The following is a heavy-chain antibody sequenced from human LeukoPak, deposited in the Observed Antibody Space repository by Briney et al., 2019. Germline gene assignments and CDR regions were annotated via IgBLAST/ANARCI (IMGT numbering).Heavy chain of an antibody. J-gene: IGHJ4*02. CDR1: GFTFSSYA. D-gene: IGHD5-12*01. V-gene: IGHV3-23*01. CDR2: ISGSGGST. Sequence: GGSLRLSCAASGFTFSSYAMSWVRQAPGKGLEWVSAISGSGGSTYYVDSVKGRFTISRDNSKNTLYLQMNSLRAVDTAVYYCAKDPGYSGYDGGTGFDYWGQGTLVTVSS. CDR3: AKDPGYSGYDGGTGFDY.